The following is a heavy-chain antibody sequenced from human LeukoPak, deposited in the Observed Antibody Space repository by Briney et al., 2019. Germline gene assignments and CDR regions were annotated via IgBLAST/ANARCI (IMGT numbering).Heavy chain of an antibody. CDR2: SSAYTGNT. CDR3: ARDRHYDASTVFDP. CDR1: GYTFTSYG. D-gene: IGHD3-3*01. V-gene: IGHV1-18*01. J-gene: IGHJ5*02. Sequence: ASVRVSCKASGYTFTSYGVSWVRQAPGQGLEWMGWSSAYTGNTNYAQNLQGRVTMTTDTSTSTAYMELRSLRSDDTAIYYCARDRHYDASTVFDPWGQGTLVTVSS.